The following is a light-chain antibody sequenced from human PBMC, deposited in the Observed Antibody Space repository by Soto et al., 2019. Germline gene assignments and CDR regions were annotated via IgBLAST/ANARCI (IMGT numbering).Light chain of an antibody. V-gene: IGLV2-8*01. J-gene: IGLJ1*01. CDR1: SSDVGGYNF. CDR3: SSYAGSNNNNYV. Sequence: QSALTQPPSASGSPGQSVTISCTGTSSDVGGYNFVSWYQQYPGKAPKLMIYDVSKRPSGVPDRFSGSKSGNTASLTVSGLQVEDEADYYCSSYAGSNNNNYVFGPGTRSPS. CDR2: DVS.